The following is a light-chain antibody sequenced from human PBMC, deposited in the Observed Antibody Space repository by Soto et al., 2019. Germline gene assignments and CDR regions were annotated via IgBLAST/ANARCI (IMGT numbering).Light chain of an antibody. CDR2: EVY. CDR3: GSYAGSNNFV. J-gene: IGLJ1*01. Sequence: ALTQPPSASGSPGQSVTISCTGTSSDVGGYNFVSWYQQHPGEAPKLMIYEVYRRASGAADRFSGSKFGNTASLTVSGLQAEDEADYYCGSYAGSNNFVFGTGTKVTVL. V-gene: IGLV2-8*01. CDR1: SSDVGGYNF.